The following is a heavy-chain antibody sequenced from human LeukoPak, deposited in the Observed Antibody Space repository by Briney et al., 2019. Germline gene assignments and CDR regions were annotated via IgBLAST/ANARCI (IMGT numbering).Heavy chain of an antibody. D-gene: IGHD3-16*01. CDR2: ISGSGGST. CDR1: GFSFSSYA. V-gene: IGHV3-23*01. J-gene: IGHJ4*02. Sequence: SGGSLRLSCAASGFSFSSYAMGWVRQAPGKGLEWVSAISGSGGSTYYADSVKGRFTISRDNSKNTLYLQMNSLRAEDTAVYYCARDRGGKYPFDYWGQGTLVTVSS. CDR3: ARDRGGKYPFDY.